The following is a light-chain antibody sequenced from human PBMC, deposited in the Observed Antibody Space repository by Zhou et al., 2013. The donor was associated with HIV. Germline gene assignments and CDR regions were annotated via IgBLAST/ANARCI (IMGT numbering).Light chain of an antibody. J-gene: IGKJ5*01. CDR1: QDIRKS. CDR3: QQHDVLPIT. V-gene: IGKV1-33*01. CDR2: DAS. Sequence: DIQMTQSPSSLSASVGDRVTIACQATQDIRKSLNWYQQQPGKAPKLLIYDASSLEVGVPSRFSGTGSGTKFSFTISGLQPEDIATYYCQQHDVLPITFGQGTRLDIK.